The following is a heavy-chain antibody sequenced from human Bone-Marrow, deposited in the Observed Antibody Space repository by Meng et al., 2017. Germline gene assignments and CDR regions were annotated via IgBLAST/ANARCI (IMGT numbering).Heavy chain of an antibody. CDR3: VRDRQQTNWFDP. V-gene: IGHV3-74*01. CDR2: INSDGSST. J-gene: IGHJ5*02. CDR1: GFPFRNYG. D-gene: IGHD6-13*01. Sequence: VQLVESGGGVVQPGRSLRLSCTTSGFPFRNYGMHWVRQAPGKGLVWVSRINSDGSSTNYADSVKGRFTISRDNAKNTLDLQMNSLRAEDTAVYYCVRDRQQTNWFDPWGQGTLVTVSS.